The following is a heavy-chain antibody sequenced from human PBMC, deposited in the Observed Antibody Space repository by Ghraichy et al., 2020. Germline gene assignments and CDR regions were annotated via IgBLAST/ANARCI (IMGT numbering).Heavy chain of an antibody. V-gene: IGHV4-39*01. CDR3: TKQYAISHYSMGV. CDR2: IYYTGMT. Sequence: SETLSLTCTVSGGSVRDTGYYWAWVRQPPGKTLDWIGSIYYTGMTYYNPSLKSRVSISLDTSSNQFSLRLTSVTAADTALYYCTKQYAISHYSMGVWGQGTTVTVSS. D-gene: IGHD2-21*01. CDR1: GGSVRDTGYY. J-gene: IGHJ6*02.